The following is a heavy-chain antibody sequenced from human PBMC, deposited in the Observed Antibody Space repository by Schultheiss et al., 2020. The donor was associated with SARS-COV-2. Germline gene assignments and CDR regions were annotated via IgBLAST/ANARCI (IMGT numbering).Heavy chain of an antibody. CDR3: ARVSEKRYFDWFDY. V-gene: IGHV4-59*12. Sequence: SETLSLTCTVSGGSISSYYWSWIRQPAGKGLEWIGEIYHSGSTNYNPSLKSRVTISVDKSKNQFSLKLSSVTAADTAVYYCARVSEKRYFDWFDYWGQGTLVTVSS. CDR2: IYHSGST. J-gene: IGHJ4*02. D-gene: IGHD3-9*01. CDR1: GGSISSYY.